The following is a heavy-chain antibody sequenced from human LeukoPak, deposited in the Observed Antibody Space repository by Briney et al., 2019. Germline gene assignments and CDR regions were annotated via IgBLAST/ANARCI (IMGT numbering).Heavy chain of an antibody. V-gene: IGHV4-38-2*01. CDR2: IHHSGST. CDR3: ARISKVYCSSISCLCYNWFDP. CDR1: GYSISSGYY. J-gene: IGHJ5*02. Sequence: SETLSLTCAVSGYSISSGYYWGWIRQPPGKGLEWIGSIHHSGSTYYNPSLKSRVTISIDTSKNQFSLKLSSVTAADTAVYYCARISKVYCSSISCLCYNWFDPWGQGTLVTVSS. D-gene: IGHD2-2*01.